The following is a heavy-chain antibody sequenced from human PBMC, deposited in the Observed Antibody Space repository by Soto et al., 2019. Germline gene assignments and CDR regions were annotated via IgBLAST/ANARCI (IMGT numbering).Heavy chain of an antibody. V-gene: IGHV1-69*12. CDR1: GGTFDSNA. J-gene: IGHJ3*02. CDR2: IIPIFGTI. CDR3: AREGLTFGPGAVGGAFDI. Sequence: QVQLVQSGTEVRKPGSSVKVSCKASGGTFDSNAISWVRLAPGQGLEWMGGIIPIFGTINNAQKYQDRVTFTEDESANIVYVELSTLRSEDTAVYYCAREGLTFGPGAVGGAFDIWGQGTLVTVSS. D-gene: IGHD2-2*01.